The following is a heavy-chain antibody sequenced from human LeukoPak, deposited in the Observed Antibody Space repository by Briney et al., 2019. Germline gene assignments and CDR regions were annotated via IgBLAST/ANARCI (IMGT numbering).Heavy chain of an antibody. Sequence: ASVKVSCKASGYTFTDYGVSWVRQAPGQGLEWMGWISVKNGNTNYAQKLQGRVTMTTDTSTSTAYMELSSLRSEDTAVYYCARGPRIAAAGQPALVFQHWGQGTLVTVSS. CDR2: ISVKNGNT. CDR3: ARGPRIAAAGQPALVFQH. D-gene: IGHD6-13*01. CDR1: GYTFTDYG. J-gene: IGHJ1*01. V-gene: IGHV1-18*01.